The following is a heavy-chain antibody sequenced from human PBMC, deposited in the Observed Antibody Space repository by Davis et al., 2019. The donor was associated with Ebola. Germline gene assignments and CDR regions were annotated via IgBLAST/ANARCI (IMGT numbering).Heavy chain of an antibody. V-gene: IGHV4-59*01. D-gene: IGHD2-2*01. CDR2: IYYSGST. Sequence: SETLSLTCTVSGCSISSYYWSWIRQPPGKGLEWVGYIYYSGSTNYNPSLKSRLTITVDTSKNQFSLKLSSVTAADKAVYYCARAGGYCSSTSCYDYYYYGMDVWGQGTTVTVSS. J-gene: IGHJ6*02. CDR1: GCSISSYY. CDR3: ARAGGYCSSTSCYDYYYYGMDV.